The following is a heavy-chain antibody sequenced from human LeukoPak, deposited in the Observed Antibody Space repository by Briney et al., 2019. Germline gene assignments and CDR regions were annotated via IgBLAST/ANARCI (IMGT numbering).Heavy chain of an antibody. J-gene: IGHJ6*03. CDR3: ARASGTYYHSSYMDV. D-gene: IGHD3-10*01. CDR1: GGSISSGSYY. Sequence: SQTLSLTCTVSGGSISSGSYYWSWIRQPAGKGLEWIGRIYTSGNTNYNPSLESRVTISVDTSKNQFSPKLSSVTAADTAVYYCARASGTYYHSSYMDVWGKGTTVTISS. V-gene: IGHV4-61*02. CDR2: IYTSGNT.